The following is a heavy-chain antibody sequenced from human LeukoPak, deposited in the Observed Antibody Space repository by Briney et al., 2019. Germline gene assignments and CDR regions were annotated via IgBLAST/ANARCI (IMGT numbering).Heavy chain of an antibody. J-gene: IGHJ6*02. CDR2: IYHSGST. Sequence: SQTLSLTCAVSGGSISSGGYSWSWIRQPPGKGLEWIGYIYHSGSTYYSPSLKSRVTISVDTSKNQFSLKLSSVTAADTAVYYCARQGIAAGPHGMDVWGQGTTVTVSS. V-gene: IGHV4-30-2*01. CDR3: ARQGIAAGPHGMDV. D-gene: IGHD6-13*01. CDR1: GGSISSGGYS.